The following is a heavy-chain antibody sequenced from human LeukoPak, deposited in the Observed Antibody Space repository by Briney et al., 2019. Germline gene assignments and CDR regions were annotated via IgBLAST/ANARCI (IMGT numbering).Heavy chain of an antibody. CDR3: ARHRTSGSYYNPFDY. CDR2: VYYSGST. Sequence: PSETLSLTCTVSGGSISSTTYYWGWIRQPPGKGLEWIGSVYYSGSTNYNPSLKSRLTISVDTSKNQFSLKLSSVTATDTAVYYCARHRTSGSYYNPFDYWGQGTLVTVSS. D-gene: IGHD3-10*01. J-gene: IGHJ4*02. V-gene: IGHV4-39*01. CDR1: GGSISSTTYY.